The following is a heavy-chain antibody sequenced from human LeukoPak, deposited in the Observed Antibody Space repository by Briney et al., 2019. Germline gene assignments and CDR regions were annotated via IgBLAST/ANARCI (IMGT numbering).Heavy chain of an antibody. D-gene: IGHD3-3*01. Sequence: PGGSLRLSCAASGFTFSSYWMSWVRQAPGKGLEWVANIKQDGSEKYYVDSVKGRFTISRDNAKNSLYLQMNSLRAEDTAVYYCARDGGEEIFGVVIPYYFDYWGQGTLVTVSS. J-gene: IGHJ4*02. V-gene: IGHV3-7*01. CDR1: GFTFSSYW. CDR2: IKQDGSEK. CDR3: ARDGGEEIFGVVIPYYFDY.